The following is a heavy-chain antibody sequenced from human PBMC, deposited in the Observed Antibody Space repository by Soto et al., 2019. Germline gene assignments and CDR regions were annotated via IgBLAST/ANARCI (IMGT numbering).Heavy chain of an antibody. J-gene: IGHJ4*02. CDR2: ISWNSGSI. D-gene: IGHD5-12*01. CDR3: AKDMGYDLSPLGYFDY. Sequence: EVQLVESGGGLVQPGRSLRLSCAASGFTFDDYAMHWVRQAPGKGLEWVSGISWNSGSIGYADSVKGRFTISRDNAKNSLYLQMISLRSEDTGLDYCAKDMGYDLSPLGYFDYWGQGTLVTVS. V-gene: IGHV3-9*01. CDR1: GFTFDDYA.